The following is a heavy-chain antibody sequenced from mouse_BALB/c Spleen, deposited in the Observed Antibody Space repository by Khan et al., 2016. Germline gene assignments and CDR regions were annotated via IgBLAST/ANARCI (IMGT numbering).Heavy chain of an antibody. J-gene: IGHJ3*01. CDR1: GFNIKDTY. D-gene: IGHD2-1*01. CDR2: IDPANGNS. V-gene: IGHV14-3*02. Sequence: VQLKQSGAELVKPGASVKLSCTASGFNIKDTYMHWVKQRPEQGLEWIGRIDPANGNSKYDPKFQGKAAITAETSSNTAYLQLSSLTSEDTAVYYCARGGNYVELGNWGQGTLVTVSA. CDR3: ARGGNYVELGN.